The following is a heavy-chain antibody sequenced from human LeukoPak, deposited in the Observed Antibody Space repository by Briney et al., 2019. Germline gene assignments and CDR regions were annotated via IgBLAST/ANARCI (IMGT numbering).Heavy chain of an antibody. CDR2: IWYNGNSQ. D-gene: IGHD4-17*01. J-gene: IGHJ3*02. CDR1: GFSFSSYG. CDR3: VRPNGDYARGGLEI. Sequence: PGRSLRLSCAASGFSFSSYGIHWVRQAPGKGLDWVAVIWYNGNSQYYADSVKGRFTISRDNSKNTVYLQMNSLTAEDTAIYYCVRPNGDYARGGLEIWGQGTVVTVSS. V-gene: IGHV3-33*08.